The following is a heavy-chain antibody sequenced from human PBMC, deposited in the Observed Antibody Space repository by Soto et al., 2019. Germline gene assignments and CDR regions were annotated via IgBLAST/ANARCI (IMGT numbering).Heavy chain of an antibody. CDR2: IIPILGIA. CDR1: GGTFSSYT. J-gene: IGHJ5*02. CDR3: ARDLVAESFWFAP. V-gene: IGHV1-69*08. D-gene: IGHD2-15*01. Sequence: QVQLVQSGAEVKKPGSSVKVSCKASGGTFSSYTISWVRQAPGQGLEWMGRIIPILGIANYAQKFQGRVTITADKSTSTAYMELSSLRSEDTAVYYCARDLVAESFWFAPWGQGTLVTVSS.